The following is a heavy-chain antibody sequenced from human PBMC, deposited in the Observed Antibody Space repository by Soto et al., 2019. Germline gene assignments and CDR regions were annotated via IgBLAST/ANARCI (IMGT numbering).Heavy chain of an antibody. CDR3: AKPGLYSRGGIAAAGTEYYYMDV. D-gene: IGHD6-13*01. CDR1: GFTFSSYA. Sequence: PGGSLRLSCAASGFTFSSYAMSWVRQAPGKGLEWVSAISGSGGSTYYADSVKGRFTISRDNSKNTLYLQMNSLRAEDTAVYYCAKPGLYSRGGIAAAGTEYYYMDVWGKGTTVTVSS. J-gene: IGHJ6*03. V-gene: IGHV3-23*01. CDR2: ISGSGGST.